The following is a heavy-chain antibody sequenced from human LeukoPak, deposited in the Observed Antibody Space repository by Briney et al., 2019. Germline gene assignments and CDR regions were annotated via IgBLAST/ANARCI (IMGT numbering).Heavy chain of an antibody. CDR1: GYTFTGYY. D-gene: IGHD2-15*01. CDR3: ARAFSGGSQGLFDY. CDR2: INPNSGGT. V-gene: IGHV1-2*06. J-gene: IGHJ4*02. Sequence: EASVKVSCKASGYTFTGYYMHWVRQAPGQGLEWMGRINPNSGGTNYAQKFQGSVTMTTDTSISTDYMELSRLRSDDTAVYYCARAFSGGSQGLFDYWGQGTLVTVSS.